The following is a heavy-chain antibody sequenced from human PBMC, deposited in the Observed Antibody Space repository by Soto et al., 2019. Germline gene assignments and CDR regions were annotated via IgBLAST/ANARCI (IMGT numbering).Heavy chain of an antibody. D-gene: IGHD5-12*01. CDR1: GGSISSGGYY. J-gene: IGHJ5*02. Sequence: QVQLQESGPGLVKPSQTLSLTCTVSGGSISSGGYYWSWIRQHPGKGLEWIRYIYYSGSTYYNPFSDGSVNISGGTSKKQFAMTLSSVTAADTVVHYCARAKGGCDVHSWFIPCGQGSLITHSS. V-gene: IGHV4-31*03. CDR3: ARAKGGCDVHSWFIP. CDR2: IYYSGST.